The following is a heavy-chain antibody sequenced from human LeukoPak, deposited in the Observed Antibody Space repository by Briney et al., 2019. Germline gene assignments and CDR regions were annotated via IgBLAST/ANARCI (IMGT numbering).Heavy chain of an antibody. CDR3: ARDPYCSSTSCYSDY. V-gene: IGHV1-2*02. CDR2: INPNSGGT. D-gene: IGHD2-2*02. Sequence: ASVKVSCKASGYTFTGYYMHWVRQAPGQGLEWMGWINPNSGGTNYAQKFQGRVTMTRDTSISTAYMELSRLRSDDTAVYYCARDPYCSSTSCYSDYWGQGTLVTVSS. J-gene: IGHJ4*02. CDR1: GYTFTGYY.